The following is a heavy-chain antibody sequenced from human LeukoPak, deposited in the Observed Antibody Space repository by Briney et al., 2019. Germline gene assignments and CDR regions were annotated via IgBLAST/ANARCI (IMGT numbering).Heavy chain of an antibody. CDR2: ITSGGGTT. J-gene: IGHJ4*02. Sequence: GWSLRLSCAASGFTFSNYAMSWVRQAPGKALEWVSAITSGGGTTYYAGSVKGRFTISRDNSKNTLYLQMNSLRAEDTAVYYCARDPPRAAWVFDYWGQGTLVSVSS. V-gene: IGHV3-23*01. CDR3: ARDPPRAAWVFDY. D-gene: IGHD6-25*01. CDR1: GFTFSNYA.